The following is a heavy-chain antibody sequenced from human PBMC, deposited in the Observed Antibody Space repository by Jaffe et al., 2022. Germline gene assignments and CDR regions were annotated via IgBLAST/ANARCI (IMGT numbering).Heavy chain of an antibody. CDR2: ISSSGSTI. Sequence: EVQLVESGGGLVQPGGSLRLSCAASGFTFSSYEMNWVRQAPGKGLEWVSYISSSGSTIYYADSVKGRFTISRDNAKNSLYLQMNSLRAEDTAVYYCAATMVRGLRIFDYWGQGTLVTVSS. D-gene: IGHD3-10*01. V-gene: IGHV3-48*03. CDR1: GFTFSSYE. J-gene: IGHJ4*02. CDR3: AATMVRGLRIFDY.